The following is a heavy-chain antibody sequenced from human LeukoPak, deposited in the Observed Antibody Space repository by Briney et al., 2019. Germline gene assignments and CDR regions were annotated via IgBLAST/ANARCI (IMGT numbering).Heavy chain of an antibody. Sequence: GRSLRLSCAASGFTFSSYAMHWVRQAPGKGLQWVAVISFDGNNKYYAGSVNGRFTISRDDSKNTLYLQMNSLRTEDTAVYYCARDLTRHYYMDVWGKGTTVTVSS. CDR3: ARDLTRHYYMDV. V-gene: IGHV3-30-3*01. CDR1: GFTFSSYA. J-gene: IGHJ6*03. CDR2: ISFDGNNK.